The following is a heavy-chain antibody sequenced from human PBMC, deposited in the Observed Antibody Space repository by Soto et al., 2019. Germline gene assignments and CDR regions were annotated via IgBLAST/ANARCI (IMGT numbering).Heavy chain of an antibody. D-gene: IGHD2-2*01. Sequence: GGSLRLSCAASGFTFRSYSMNWVRQAPGKGLEWVSSISSSSSYIYYADSVKGRFTISRDNAKNSLYLQMNSLRAEDTAVYYCARDLLRTIVVVPAAPMDVWGQGTTVTVS. CDR1: GFTFRSYS. J-gene: IGHJ6*02. V-gene: IGHV3-21*01. CDR2: ISSSSSYI. CDR3: ARDLLRTIVVVPAAPMDV.